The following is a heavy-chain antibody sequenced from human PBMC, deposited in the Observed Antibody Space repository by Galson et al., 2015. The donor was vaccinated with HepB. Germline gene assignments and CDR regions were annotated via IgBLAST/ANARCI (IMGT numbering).Heavy chain of an antibody. V-gene: IGHV4-59*01. D-gene: IGHD3-16*02. J-gene: IGHJ3*02. CDR1: GGSISSYY. Sequence: ETLSLTCTVSGGSISSYYWSWIRQPPGKGLEWIGYIYYSGSTNYNPSLKSRVTISVDTSKNQFSLKLSSVTAADTAVYYCARGTYYDYVWGSYLNDAFDIWGQGTMVTVSS. CDR3: ARGTYYDYVWGSYLNDAFDI. CDR2: IYYSGST.